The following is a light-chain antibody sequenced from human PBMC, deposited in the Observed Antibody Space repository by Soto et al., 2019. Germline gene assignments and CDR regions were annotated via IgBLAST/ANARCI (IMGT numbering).Light chain of an antibody. V-gene: IGKV3-11*01. Sequence: ELVLTQSPATLSLSPWERATLSCRASQSVINYLAWYQQKPGQAPRLLIYDTSNRATGIPARFSGSGSGTDFTLIISSLEPEDFAIYYCQQYNNWPPMYTFGQGTKVDIK. CDR2: DTS. J-gene: IGKJ2*01. CDR3: QQYNNWPPMYT. CDR1: QSVINY.